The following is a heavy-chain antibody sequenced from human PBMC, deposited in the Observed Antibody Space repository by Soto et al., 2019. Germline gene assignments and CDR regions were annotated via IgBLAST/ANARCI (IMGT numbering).Heavy chain of an antibody. CDR2: IYSGGST. J-gene: IGHJ4*02. Sequence: EVQLVESGGGLVQPGGSLRLSCAASGFTVSSNYMSWVRQAPGKGLEWVSVIYSGGSTYYADSVKGRFTISRHNSKNTLYLQMNSLRAEDTAVYYCARGPAVYPRAGAGTYPFDYWGQGTLVTVSS. CDR3: ARGPAVYPRAGAGTYPFDY. D-gene: IGHD6-19*01. V-gene: IGHV3-53*04. CDR1: GFTVSSNY.